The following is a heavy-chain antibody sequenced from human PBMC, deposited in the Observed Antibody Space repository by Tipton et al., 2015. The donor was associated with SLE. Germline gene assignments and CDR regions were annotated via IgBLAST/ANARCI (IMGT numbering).Heavy chain of an antibody. J-gene: IGHJ4*02. CDR3: ARQSVQGGYLDS. Sequence: QLVQSGAEVKKPGESLKISCEGSGYRFIAYWIAWVRRMPGKGLEWMGMIYPPDSDARYSPSFQGQVTLSVDKSTNTAYLQWTSLKASDTAMYYCARQSVQGGYLDSWGQGTLLTVSS. D-gene: IGHD1-1*01. CDR2: IYPPDSDA. CDR1: GYRFIAYW. V-gene: IGHV5-51*01.